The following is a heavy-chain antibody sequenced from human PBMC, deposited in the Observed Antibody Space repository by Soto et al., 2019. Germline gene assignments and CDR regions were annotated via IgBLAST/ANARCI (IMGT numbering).Heavy chain of an antibody. CDR1: GYTFTGYY. Sequence: QVQLVQSGAEVKKPGASVKVSCKASGYTFTGYYMHWVRQAPGQGLEWMGWINPNSGGTNYAQKFQGWGTMTRDTSISTAYMELSRLRSDDTAVYYWARTHSDIVATKNLYFDYWGQGTLVTVSS. V-gene: IGHV1-2*04. J-gene: IGHJ4*02. CDR2: INPNSGGT. D-gene: IGHD5-12*01. CDR3: ARTHSDIVATKNLYFDY.